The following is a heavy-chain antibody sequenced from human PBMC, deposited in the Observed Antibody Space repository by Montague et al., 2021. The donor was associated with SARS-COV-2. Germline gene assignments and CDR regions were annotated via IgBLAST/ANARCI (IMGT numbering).Heavy chain of an antibody. CDR2: AYSGGTTT. V-gene: IGHV3-23*03. CDR3: AKDRVPSSSWYDGMDV. Sequence: SLRLSFAASGFTFSSYPMTWVRQAPGKGLEWVSVAYSGGTTTYYADSVKGRFTISRDNSKNTLYLEMNSVRAEDTAIYYCAKDRVPSSSWYDGMDVWGQGTTVIVSS. CDR1: GFTFSSYP. J-gene: IGHJ6*02. D-gene: IGHD6-13*01.